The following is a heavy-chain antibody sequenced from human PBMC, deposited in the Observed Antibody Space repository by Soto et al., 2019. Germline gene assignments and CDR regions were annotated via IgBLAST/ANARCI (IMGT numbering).Heavy chain of an antibody. CDR1: GWSISSYY. CDR2: IYYSGST. CDR3: ARGGSKADPDY. V-gene: IGHV4-59*01. D-gene: IGHD3-10*01. J-gene: IGHJ4*02. Sequence: PSETLSLTCTVSGWSISSYYWSWIRQPPGKGLEWIGYIYYSGSTNYNPSLKSRVTISVDTSKNQFSLKLSSVTAADTAVYYCARGGSKADPDYWGQGTLVTVSS.